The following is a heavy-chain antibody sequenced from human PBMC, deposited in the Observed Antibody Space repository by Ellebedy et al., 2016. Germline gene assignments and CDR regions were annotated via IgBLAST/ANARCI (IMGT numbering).Heavy chain of an antibody. V-gene: IGHV1-2*04. J-gene: IGHJ4*02. D-gene: IGHD1-14*01. CDR3: ARVYENPEVADLGY. CDR1: GYTFTGYY. Sequence: ASVKVSCXASGYTFTGYYMHWVRQAPGQGLEWMGWINPNSGGTNYAQKFQGWVTMTRDTSISTAYMELSRLRSDDTAVYYCARVYENPEVADLGYWGQGTLVTVSS. CDR2: INPNSGGT.